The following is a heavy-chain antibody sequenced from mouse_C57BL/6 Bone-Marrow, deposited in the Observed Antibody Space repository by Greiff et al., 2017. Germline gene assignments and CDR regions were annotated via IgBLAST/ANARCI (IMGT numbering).Heavy chain of an antibody. V-gene: IGHV1-75*01. J-gene: IGHJ4*01. Sequence: VQLQESGPELVKPGASVKISCKASGYTFTDYYINWVKQRPGQGLEWIGWIFPGSGSTYYNEKFKGKATLTVDKSSSTAYMLLSSLTSEDSAVYFCARKELPYYYGSSYYYAMDYWGQGTSVTVSS. CDR1: GYTFTDYY. D-gene: IGHD1-1*01. CDR2: IFPGSGST. CDR3: ARKELPYYYGSSYYYAMDY.